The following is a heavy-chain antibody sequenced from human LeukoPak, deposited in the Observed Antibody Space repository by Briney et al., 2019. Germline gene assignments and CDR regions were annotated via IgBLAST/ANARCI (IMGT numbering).Heavy chain of an antibody. J-gene: IGHJ4*02. CDR3: ATEILTGTFDY. CDR2: INPNSGGT. D-gene: IGHD3-9*01. CDR1: GYTFTGYY. V-gene: IGHV1-2*02. Sequence: ASVKVSCKSSGYTFTGYYMHWVQQAPGQGLEWMGWINPNSGGTNYAQKFQGRVTMTRDTSISTAYMELSRLRSDDTAVYYCATEILTGTFDYWGQGTLVTVSS.